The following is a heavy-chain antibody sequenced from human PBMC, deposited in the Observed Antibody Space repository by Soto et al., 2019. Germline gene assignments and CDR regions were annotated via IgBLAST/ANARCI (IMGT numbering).Heavy chain of an antibody. CDR2: VFYTGTT. V-gene: IGHV4-59*01. D-gene: IGHD3-22*01. CDR3: ARLLYHDTSGLQYCYFDF. Sequence: KASETLSLTCTVSGGSISSYHWGWIRQPPGQGLEWIGYVFYTGTTRYNPSLSTRVTISVDTSKNVFSLKLSSVTAADTAEYYCARLLYHDTSGLQYCYFDFWGQGTLVTVSS. CDR1: GGSISSYH. J-gene: IGHJ4*02.